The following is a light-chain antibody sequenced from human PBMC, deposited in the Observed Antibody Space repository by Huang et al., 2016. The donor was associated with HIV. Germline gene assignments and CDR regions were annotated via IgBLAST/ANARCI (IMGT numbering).Light chain of an antibody. Sequence: AIQLTHSPSSLSASVGDRVTITCRALQGIRNDLGWYQQKPGKAPNLLIYAASSLQSGVPSRFSGSGSGTDFTLTISSLQPEDFATYYCLQDYNYPYTFGQGTKLEIK. CDR3: LQDYNYPYT. CDR1: QGIRND. J-gene: IGKJ2*01. V-gene: IGKV1-6*01. CDR2: AAS.